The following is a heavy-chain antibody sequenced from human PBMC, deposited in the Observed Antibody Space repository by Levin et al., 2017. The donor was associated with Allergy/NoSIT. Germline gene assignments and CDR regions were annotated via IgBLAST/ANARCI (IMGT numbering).Heavy chain of an antibody. D-gene: IGHD1-26*01. CDR3: ATVAPVWWAFDY. V-gene: IGHV4-34*01. Sequence: SETLSLTCAVYGGSFSGYYYSWIRQSPGKGLEWLGEINHGGGTNYNPSLKSRVTVSVDMSKNHFYLKLDSVTAADTAVYYCATVAPVWWAFDYWGQGTLATVSS. J-gene: IGHJ4*02. CDR1: GGSFSGYY. CDR2: INHGGGT.